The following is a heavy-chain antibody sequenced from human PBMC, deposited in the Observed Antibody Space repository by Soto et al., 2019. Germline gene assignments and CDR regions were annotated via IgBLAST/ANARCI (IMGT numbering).Heavy chain of an antibody. CDR3: ASHLAYCGGDCYGGAYFDY. Sequence: PGGSLRLSCAASGFTFSSYSMNWVRQAPGKGLEWVSYISSSSSTIYYADSVKGRFTISRDNAKNSLYLQMNSLRDEDTAVYYCASHLAYCGGDCYGGAYFDYWGQGTLVTVSS. CDR1: GFTFSSYS. CDR2: ISSSSSTI. D-gene: IGHD2-21*02. V-gene: IGHV3-48*02. J-gene: IGHJ4*02.